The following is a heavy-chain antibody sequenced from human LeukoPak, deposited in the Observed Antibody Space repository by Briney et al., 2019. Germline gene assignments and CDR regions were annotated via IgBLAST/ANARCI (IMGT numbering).Heavy chain of an antibody. J-gene: IGHJ1*01. V-gene: IGHV3-74*01. CDR3: ARVSGLGMNEYYQH. CDR1: GFTFSSQW. CDR2: INNEGTTI. D-gene: IGHD3-10*01. Sequence: PGGSLRLSCTASGFTFSSQWMSWVRQALGKGLVWVSRINNEGTTISYADSVKGRFTISRDNAKNTLYLQMNSLRAEDTAVYYCARVSGLGMNEYYQHWGQGTLVTVAS.